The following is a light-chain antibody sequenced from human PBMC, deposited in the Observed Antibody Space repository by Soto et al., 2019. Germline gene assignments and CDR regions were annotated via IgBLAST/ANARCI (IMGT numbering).Light chain of an antibody. J-gene: IGLJ1*01. V-gene: IGLV1-44*01. CDR3: AVWDDSMTACV. Sequence: QSVLTQPPSVSETPGQRVTISCSGSSSNIGSNTVNWYRQLPEPAPKLLIYSNTQRPSGVPDRFSGSKSGTSASLAISGLESEDEADYYCAVWDDSMTACVFGTGTKVTVL. CDR2: SNT. CDR1: SSNIGSNT.